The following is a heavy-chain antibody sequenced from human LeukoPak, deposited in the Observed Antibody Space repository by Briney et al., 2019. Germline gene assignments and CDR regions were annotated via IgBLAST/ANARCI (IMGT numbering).Heavy chain of an antibody. V-gene: IGHV1-8*02. Sequence: ASVRVSCKASGYTFSNFDVNWVRQAPGQGLEWMTWMNPGSGDTGYEGKFQARLTMSRNTSITTASMELSSLTSEDTAVYYCARSRRGYYMDVWGKGTTVIVSS. J-gene: IGHJ6*03. CDR3: ARSRRGYYMDV. CDR2: MNPGSGDT. CDR1: GYTFSNFD.